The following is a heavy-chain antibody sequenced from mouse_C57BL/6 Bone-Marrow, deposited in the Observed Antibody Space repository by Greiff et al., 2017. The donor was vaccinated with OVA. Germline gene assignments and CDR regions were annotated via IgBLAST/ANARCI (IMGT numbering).Heavy chain of an antibody. V-gene: IGHV1-81*01. J-gene: IGHJ3*01. CDR1: GYTFTSYG. CDR3: ARDYYGSSPWFAY. Sequence: QVQLKQSGAELARPGASVKLSCKASGYTFTSYGISWVKQRTGQGLEWIGEIYPRSGNTYYNEKFKGKATLTADKSSSTAYMELRSLTSDDSAVYFCARDYYGSSPWFAYWGQGTLVTVSA. D-gene: IGHD1-1*01. CDR2: IYPRSGNT.